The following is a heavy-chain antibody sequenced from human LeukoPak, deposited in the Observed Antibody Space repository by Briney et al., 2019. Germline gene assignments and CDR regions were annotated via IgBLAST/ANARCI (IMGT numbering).Heavy chain of an antibody. V-gene: IGHV4-59*01. Sequence: SETLSLTCTVSGVSISTYYWNWIRQPPGKGLEWIGYIYHSGSTNYNPSLQSRVTISVDTSKNQFSLNLNSVTAADTAVYYCARGGAARLHLQNWGQGTLVTVSP. J-gene: IGHJ1*01. D-gene: IGHD6-6*01. CDR2: IYHSGST. CDR1: GVSISTYY. CDR3: ARGGAARLHLQN.